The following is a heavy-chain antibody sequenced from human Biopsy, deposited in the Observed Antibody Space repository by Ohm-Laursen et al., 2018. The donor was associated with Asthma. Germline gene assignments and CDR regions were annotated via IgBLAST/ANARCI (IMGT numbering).Heavy chain of an antibody. J-gene: IGHJ6*02. CDR1: GGYTGSSDHH. CDR2: VFWSGST. D-gene: IGHD4-17*01. CDR3: ARVVSYGDIYFGIDV. Sequence: TLSLTCRVSGGYTGSSDHHWAWIRQAPRKGLEWIGFVFWSGSTHYSRSLERRVFISIDTATNEFSMKLWSVTPADTAVYFCARVVSYGDIYFGIDVWGPGNTVVVS. V-gene: IGHV4-30-4*01.